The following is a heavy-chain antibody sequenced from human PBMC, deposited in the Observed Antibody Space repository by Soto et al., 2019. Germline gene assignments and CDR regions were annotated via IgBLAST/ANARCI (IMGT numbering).Heavy chain of an antibody. CDR1: GFTFSSYA. D-gene: IGHD2-2*01. CDR2: ISGSGGST. Sequence: SLRLSCAASGFTFSSYAMSWVRQAPGKGLEWVSAISGSGGSTYYADSVKGRFTISRDNSKNTLYLQMNSLRAEDTAVYYCAKGGYCSSTSCYYYYYIDVWGKGTTVTVSS. V-gene: IGHV3-23*01. J-gene: IGHJ6*03. CDR3: AKGGYCSSTSCYYYYYIDV.